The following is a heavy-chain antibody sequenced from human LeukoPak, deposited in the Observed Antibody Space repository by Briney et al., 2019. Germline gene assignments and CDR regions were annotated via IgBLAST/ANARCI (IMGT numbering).Heavy chain of an antibody. CDR1: GGSISSYY. CDR3: ARSTVTTLYYYYYGMDV. D-gene: IGHD4-17*01. J-gene: IGHJ6*02. V-gene: IGHV4-59*12. Sequence: SETLSLTCTVSGGSISSYYWSWIRQPPGKGLEWIGYIYYSGSTNYNPSLKSRVTISVDTSKNQFSLKLSSVTAADTAVYYCARSTVTTLYYYYYGMDVWGQGTTVTVSS. CDR2: IYYSGST.